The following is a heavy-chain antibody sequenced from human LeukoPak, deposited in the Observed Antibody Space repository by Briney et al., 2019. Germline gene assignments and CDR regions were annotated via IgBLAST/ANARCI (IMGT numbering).Heavy chain of an antibody. V-gene: IGHV3-23*01. Sequence: GGSLRLSCAASGFTFSSSAMSWARQASGKGLEWVSAISNNGGYTYYADSVQGRFTISRDNSKSTLCLQMNSLRAEDTAVYYCAKQLGYCSDGSCYFPYWGQGTLVTVSS. CDR2: ISNNGGYT. CDR3: AKQLGYCSDGSCYFPY. CDR1: GFTFSSSA. J-gene: IGHJ4*02. D-gene: IGHD2-15*01.